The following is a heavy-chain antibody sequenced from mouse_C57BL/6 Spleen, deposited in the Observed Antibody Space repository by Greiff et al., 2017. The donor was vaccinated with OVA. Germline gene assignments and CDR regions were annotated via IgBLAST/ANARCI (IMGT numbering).Heavy chain of an antibody. CDR3: ARQTAQSLDY. V-gene: IGHV1-61*01. CDR2: IYPSDSET. CDR1: GYTFTSYW. Sequence: VQLQQPGAELVRPGSSVKLSCKASGYTFTSYWMDWVKQRPGQGLEWIGNIYPSDSETHYNQKFKDKATLTVDKSSSTAYMQLSSLTSEDSAVYYCARQTAQSLDYWGQGTTLTVSS. J-gene: IGHJ2*01. D-gene: IGHD3-2*02.